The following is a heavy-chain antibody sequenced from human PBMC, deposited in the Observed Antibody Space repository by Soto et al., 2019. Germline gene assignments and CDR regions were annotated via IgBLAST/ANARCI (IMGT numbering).Heavy chain of an antibody. V-gene: IGHV4-30-2*01. CDR3: ARGAYCGGDCYDY. Sequence: SETLSLTCAVSGGSISSGGYSWSWIRQPPGKGLEWIGYIYHSGSTYYNPSLKSRVTISVDRSKNQFSLKLSSVTAADTAVYYCARGAYCGGDCYDYWGQGTLVTV. CDR1: GGSISSGGYS. J-gene: IGHJ4*02. CDR2: IYHSGST. D-gene: IGHD2-21*02.